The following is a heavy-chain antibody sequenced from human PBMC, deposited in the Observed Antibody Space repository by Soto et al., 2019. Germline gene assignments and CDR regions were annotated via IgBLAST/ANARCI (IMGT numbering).Heavy chain of an antibody. Sequence: TLSLTCTVSGGSISSDYWSLIRQPPGKGLEWIGYIYYSGSTNYNPSLKSRVTISVDTSKNQFSLKLSSVTAADTAVYYCARGVVWSGSYYYYYYYMDVWGKGTTVTVSS. CDR1: GGSISSDY. CDR3: ARGVVWSGSYYYYYYYMDV. D-gene: IGHD3-3*01. J-gene: IGHJ6*03. V-gene: IGHV4-59*01. CDR2: IYYSGST.